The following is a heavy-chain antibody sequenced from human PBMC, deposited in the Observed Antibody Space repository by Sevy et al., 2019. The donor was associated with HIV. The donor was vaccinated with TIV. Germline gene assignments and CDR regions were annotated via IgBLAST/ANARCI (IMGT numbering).Heavy chain of an antibody. CDR3: AREGAPPYSSSWYEYFQH. Sequence: GGSLRLSCAASGFTFSSYGMHWVRQAPGKGLEWVAVISYDGNNEYYADSVKGRFTISRDNSKNTLYLQMGSLGPEDTAVYYCAREGAPPYSSSWYEYFQHWGQGTLVTVSS. V-gene: IGHV3-30*03. CDR2: ISYDGNNE. D-gene: IGHD6-13*01. J-gene: IGHJ1*01. CDR1: GFTFSSYG.